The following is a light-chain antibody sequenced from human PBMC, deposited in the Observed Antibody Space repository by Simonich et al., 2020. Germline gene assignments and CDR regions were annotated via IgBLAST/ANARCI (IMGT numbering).Light chain of an antibody. J-gene: IGKJ2*01. CDR2: GAS. V-gene: IGKV3-15*01. CDR1: QRVSSI. CDR3: QQYNNWPMYT. Sequence: EIVMTQSPATLSVSPGERATLSCRASQRVSSILAWYQQKPGQAPRLLIYGASTRATGIPARFSGRGSGTEFTLTISSMQSEDFAVYYCQQYNNWPMYTFGQGTKLEIK.